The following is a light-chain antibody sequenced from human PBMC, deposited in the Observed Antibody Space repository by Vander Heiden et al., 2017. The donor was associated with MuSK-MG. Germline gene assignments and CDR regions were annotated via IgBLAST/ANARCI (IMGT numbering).Light chain of an antibody. CDR2: AAS. V-gene: IGKV1-39*01. CDR1: QSISTY. Sequence: DIQMTQSPSSLSASVGDRVTITCRASQSISTYLNWFQQKAVEAPKLLIYAASSLQSRVPSTFSGTGSLTDFTLTITRLQPEDIATFYSQQSDSTPHTFGQGTQLEIK. CDR3: QQSDSTPHT. J-gene: IGKJ5*01.